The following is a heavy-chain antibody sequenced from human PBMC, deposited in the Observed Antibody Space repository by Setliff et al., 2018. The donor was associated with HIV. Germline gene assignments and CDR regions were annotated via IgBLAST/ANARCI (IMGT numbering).Heavy chain of an antibody. CDR3: SLGYCSGGSCYSDPEVAFDI. CDR1: GFSFNFYW. Sequence: GGSLRLSCAASGFSFNFYWMHWVRQVPGKGLVWVSRISSDGSSTSYADSVKGRFTISRDNAMNTAYLQMNSLRGEDTALYYCSLGYCSGGSCYSDPEVAFDIWGQGTMVTVSS. V-gene: IGHV3-74*01. CDR2: ISSDGSST. J-gene: IGHJ3*02. D-gene: IGHD2-15*01.